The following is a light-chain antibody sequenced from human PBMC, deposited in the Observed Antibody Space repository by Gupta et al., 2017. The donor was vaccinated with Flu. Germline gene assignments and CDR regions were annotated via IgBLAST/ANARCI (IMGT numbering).Light chain of an antibody. CDR1: NIGRKV. CDR3: QVWDTSDDHSGV. J-gene: IGLJ2*01. Sequence: TAKITCCESNIGRKVVHWYQQKAGQAPVLVVYDDSDRPSGIPERFSGANSGSAATLTISRVEVGDEADYYCQVWDTSDDHSGVFGGGTKLAVL. V-gene: IGLV3-21*02. CDR2: DDS.